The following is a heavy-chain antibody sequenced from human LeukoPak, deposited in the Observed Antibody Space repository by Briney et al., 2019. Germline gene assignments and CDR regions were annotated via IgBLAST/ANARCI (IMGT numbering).Heavy chain of an antibody. J-gene: IGHJ4*02. CDR3: AKGLPSGWYGGEFDY. D-gene: IGHD6-19*01. CDR1: GFTFDDYA. CDR2: ISWNSGSI. Sequence: GGSLRLSCAASGFTFDDYAMHWVRQAPGKGLEWVSGISWNSGSIGYADSVKGRFTISRDNAKNSPYLQMNSLGAEDTALYYCAKGLPSGWYGGEFDYWGQGTLVTVSS. V-gene: IGHV3-9*01.